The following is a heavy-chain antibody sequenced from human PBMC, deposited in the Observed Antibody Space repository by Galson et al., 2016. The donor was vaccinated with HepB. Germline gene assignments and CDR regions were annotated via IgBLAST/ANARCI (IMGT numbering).Heavy chain of an antibody. CDR2: LIPKFGPA. CDR1: GGTFTNSA. D-gene: IGHD3-22*01. CDR3: ASDGQSSAFHY. Sequence: SVKVSCKASGGTFTNSAITWVRQAPGRGLEWMGVLIPKFGPAHYSKIYQGRVTFTADVSTNVAYLEVRSLTFEDTAVYYCASDGQSSAFHYWGQGTLVTVSS. V-gene: IGHV1-69*13. J-gene: IGHJ4*02.